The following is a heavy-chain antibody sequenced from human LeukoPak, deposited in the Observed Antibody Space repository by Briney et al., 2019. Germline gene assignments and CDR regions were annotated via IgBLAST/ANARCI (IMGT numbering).Heavy chain of an antibody. J-gene: IGHJ4*02. V-gene: IGHV3-30*02. D-gene: IGHD6-13*01. CDR3: GGNLRYSSSSHSGDY. CDR1: GLNLRNYG. CDR2: IRYDGSNT. Sequence: GGPLTLLCAVSGLNLRNYGMQWLRQAPARGLEGVTFIRYDGSNTYNADSERGRFSSFRDNSKNTLYLQMNALSAEHTAVYLFGGNLRYSSSSHSGDYWGQGSLVIVSS.